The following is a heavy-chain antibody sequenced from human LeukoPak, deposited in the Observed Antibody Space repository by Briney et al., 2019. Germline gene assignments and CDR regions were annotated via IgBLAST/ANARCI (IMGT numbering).Heavy chain of an antibody. V-gene: IGHV3-7*01. CDR3: ARSSGATMTNSDDY. CDR1: GFTFSSYW. J-gene: IGHJ4*02. Sequence: GGSLRLSCAASGFTFSSYWMTWVRQAPGKGLEWVANIREDGSEKYYVDSVKGRFTVSRDNAKNSLYLQVNSLRAEDTAVYYCARSSGATMTNSDDYWGQGTLVTVSS. CDR2: IREDGSEK. D-gene: IGHD3-22*01.